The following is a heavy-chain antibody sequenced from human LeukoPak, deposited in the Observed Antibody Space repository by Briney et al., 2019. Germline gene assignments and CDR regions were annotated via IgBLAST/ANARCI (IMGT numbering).Heavy chain of an antibody. J-gene: IGHJ4*02. V-gene: IGHV4-61*05. Sequence: SETLSLTCTVSGGSISSSSYYWGWIRQPPGKGLEWIGYIYYSGSTNYNPSLKSRVTISVDTSKNQFSLKLSSVTAADTAVYYCARWARGTYRYGDSQFDYWGQGTLVTVSS. CDR3: ARWARGTYRYGDSQFDY. D-gene: IGHD4-17*01. CDR1: GGSISSSSYY. CDR2: IYYSGST.